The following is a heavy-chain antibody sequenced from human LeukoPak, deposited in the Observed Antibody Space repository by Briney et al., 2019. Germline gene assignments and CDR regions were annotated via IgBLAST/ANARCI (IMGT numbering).Heavy chain of an antibody. CDR2: ISAYNGNT. V-gene: IGHV1-18*01. CDR1: GYTFTSYG. D-gene: IGHD2-2*01. CDR3: ARRYCSSTSCYAFDY. Sequence: ASVKVSCKASGYTFTSYGISWVRQAPGQGLEWMEWISAYNGNTNYAQKLQGRVTMTTDTSTSTAYMELRSLRSDDTAVYYCARRYCSSTSCYAFDYWGQGTLVTVSS. J-gene: IGHJ4*02.